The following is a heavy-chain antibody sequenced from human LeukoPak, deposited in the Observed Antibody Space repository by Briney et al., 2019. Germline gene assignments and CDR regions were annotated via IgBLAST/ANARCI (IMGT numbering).Heavy chain of an antibody. D-gene: IGHD3-22*01. CDR3: ARGKTYYYDSRGSGGDYYGMDV. V-gene: IGHV3-53*01. CDR2: IYSGGRT. Sequence: GGSLRLSCAASGFTVSSNYMSWVRQAPGKGLEWVSVIYSGGRTYYADSVKGRFTISRDNSKNTLYLQMNSLRAEDTAVYYCARGKTYYYDSRGSGGDYYGMDVWGQGTTVTVS. CDR1: GFTVSSNY. J-gene: IGHJ6*02.